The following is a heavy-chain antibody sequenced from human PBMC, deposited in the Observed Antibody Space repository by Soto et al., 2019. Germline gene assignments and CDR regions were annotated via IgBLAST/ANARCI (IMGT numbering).Heavy chain of an antibody. J-gene: IGHJ1*01. D-gene: IGHD1-7*01. V-gene: IGHV4-30-4*01. CDR1: GASVNTGDYY. CDR3: VGTGTTDDF. CDR2: IFYSGDT. Sequence: SEALSLTCTVSGASVNTGDYYWSYIRQPPGKGLEWLGYIFYSGDTYYNPSLKSRATISLNTSRNQFSLTLTSVTDADTALYYCVGTGTTDDFWGQGTLVTV.